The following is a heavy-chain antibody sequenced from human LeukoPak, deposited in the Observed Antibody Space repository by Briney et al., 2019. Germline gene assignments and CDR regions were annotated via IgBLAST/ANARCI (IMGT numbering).Heavy chain of an antibody. J-gene: IGHJ4*02. CDR1: GFAFNDFA. CDR3: AKSSIMFAAGRLGSIDF. V-gene: IGHV3-33*06. D-gene: IGHD1-26*01. CDR2: IWRDGSHR. Sequence: GGSLRLSCVAAGFAFNDFAMDWVRQAPGKVLDWVAVIWRDGSHRYYAHSIKGRFTISRDNSKNTLYLQMSSLRVEDTAVYYCAKSSIMFAAGRLGSIDFWGPGTLVTVSS.